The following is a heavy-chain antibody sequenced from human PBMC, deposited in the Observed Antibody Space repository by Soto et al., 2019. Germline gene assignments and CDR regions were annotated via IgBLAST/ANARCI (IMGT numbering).Heavy chain of an antibody. V-gene: IGHV3-11*06. D-gene: IGHD6-19*01. CDR2: ISSSSSYT. CDR1: GFTFSDYY. Sequence: SLRLSCAASGFTFSDYYMSWVRQAPGKGLEWVSYISSSSSYTNYADSAKGRFTISRDNAKNSLYLQMNSLRAEDTAVYYCARRGIAVEDDDFDIWGQGTMVTVSS. CDR3: ARRGIAVEDDDFDI. J-gene: IGHJ3*02.